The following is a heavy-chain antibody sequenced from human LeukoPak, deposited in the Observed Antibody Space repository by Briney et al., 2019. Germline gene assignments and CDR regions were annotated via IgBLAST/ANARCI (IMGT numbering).Heavy chain of an antibody. V-gene: IGHV4-4*07. J-gene: IGHJ6*03. CDR2: IYTSGST. Sequence: SETLSLTCTVSGGSISSYYWSWIRQPAGKGLEWIGRIYTSGSTNYNPSLKSRVTMSVDTSKNQFSLKLSSVTAADTAVYYCARDRAGCSGGSCYYYYYYYMDVCGKGTTVTISS. CDR3: ARDRAGCSGGSCYYYYYYYMDV. D-gene: IGHD2-15*01. CDR1: GGSISSYY.